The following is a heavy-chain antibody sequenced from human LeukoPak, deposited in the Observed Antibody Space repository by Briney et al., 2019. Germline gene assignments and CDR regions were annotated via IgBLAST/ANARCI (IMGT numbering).Heavy chain of an antibody. CDR1: GLTFSDYY. J-gene: IGHJ3*02. V-gene: IGHV3-11*01. CDR2: ISPSGSSI. CDR3: AKGLKAFDI. D-gene: IGHD2-8*01. Sequence: KSGGSLRLSCAVSGLTFSDYYMSWTRQAPGKGPELVSYISPSGSSIFYVDSVKGRFTISRDNAKNSLYLQMNSLRAEDTAVYYCAKGLKAFDIWGQGTMVTVSS.